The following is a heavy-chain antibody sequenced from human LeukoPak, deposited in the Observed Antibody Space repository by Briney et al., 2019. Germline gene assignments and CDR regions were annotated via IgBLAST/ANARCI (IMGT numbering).Heavy chain of an antibody. CDR3: ARGGLTGYSSSWYYDY. CDR1: GYTFTGYY. V-gene: IGHV1-2*02. Sequence: ASVKVSCKASGYTFTGYYMHWVRQAPGQGLEWMGWINPNSGGTNYAQKFQGRVTMTRDTSISTAYMELSRLRSDDTAVYYCARGGLTGYSSSWYYDYWGQGTLVTVSS. D-gene: IGHD6-13*01. J-gene: IGHJ4*02. CDR2: INPNSGGT.